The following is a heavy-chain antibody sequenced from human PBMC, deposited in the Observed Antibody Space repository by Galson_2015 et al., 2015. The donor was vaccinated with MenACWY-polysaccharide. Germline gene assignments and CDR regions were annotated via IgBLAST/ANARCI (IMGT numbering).Heavy chain of an antibody. CDR1: GDSITRSDYY. J-gene: IGHJ5*01. CDR2: ISYNGTT. D-gene: IGHD4-17*01. V-gene: IGHV4-39*01. Sequence: ETLSLTCTVSGDSITRSDYYWGWIRQPPGKGLEWIGSISYNGTTYYNPSLKSRVTVSVDTSKNQFYLRLTSVTATDTAVYYCSSGRGDDGGADSWGKGTLVTVSS. CDR3: SSGRGDDGGADS.